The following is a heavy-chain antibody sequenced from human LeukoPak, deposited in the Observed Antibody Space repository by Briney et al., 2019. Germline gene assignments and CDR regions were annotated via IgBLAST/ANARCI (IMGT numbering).Heavy chain of an antibody. CDR1: GYTFTSYG. CDR2: ISAYNGNT. D-gene: IGHD6-13*01. Sequence: PGASVRVSCKASGYTFTSYGISWVRQAPGQGLEWMGWISAYNGNTNYAQKLQGRVTMTTDTSTSTAYMELRSLRSEDTAVYYCARDRGRRAAEYYFDYWGQGTLVTVSS. CDR3: ARDRGRRAAEYYFDY. V-gene: IGHV1-18*01. J-gene: IGHJ4*02.